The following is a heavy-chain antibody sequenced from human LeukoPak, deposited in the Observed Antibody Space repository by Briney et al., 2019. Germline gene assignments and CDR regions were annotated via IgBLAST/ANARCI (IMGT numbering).Heavy chain of an antibody. CDR3: ARGPRITMIVVVTNYYYMDV. CDR2: INPNSGGT. V-gene: IGHV1-2*02. J-gene: IGHJ6*03. CDR1: GYTFTVYY. D-gene: IGHD3-22*01. Sequence: ASVKVSCKASGYTFTVYYMHWVRHAPGQGLEWMGWINPNSGGTNYAQKFQGRVTMTRDTSISTAYMELSRLRSDDTAVYYCARGPRITMIVVVTNYYYMDVWGKGTTVTVSS.